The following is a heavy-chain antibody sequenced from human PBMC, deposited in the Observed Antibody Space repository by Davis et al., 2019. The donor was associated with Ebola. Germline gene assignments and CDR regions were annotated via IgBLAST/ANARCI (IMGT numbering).Heavy chain of an antibody. CDR1: GFTFSSYG. CDR3: ARRSVLRFLEWGGMDV. J-gene: IGHJ6*02. CDR2: IWYDGSNK. V-gene: IGHV3-33*01. Sequence: GGSLRLSCAASGFTFSSYGMHWVRQAPGKGLEWVAVIWYDGSNKYYADSVKGRFTISRDNSKNTLYLQMNSLGAEDTAVYYCARRSVLRFLEWGGMDVWGQGTTVTVSS. D-gene: IGHD3-3*01.